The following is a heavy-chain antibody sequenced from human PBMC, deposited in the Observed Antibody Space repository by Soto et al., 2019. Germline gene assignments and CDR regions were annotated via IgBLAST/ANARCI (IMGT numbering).Heavy chain of an antibody. CDR1: GSIFRGYG. V-gene: IGHV3-33*01. D-gene: IGHD3-16*01. CDR3: ARDGIGSAAFWGYLDY. Sequence: QVQLVESGGGVVQPGRSLRLSCAAPGSIFRGYGMHWVRQAPGKGLEWVAIIRFDGSNINYADAVMGRFTISRDNSKNMLHLEMNRLRVEDTAVYYCARDGIGSAAFWGYLDYWGQGTLVTVSS. CDR2: IRFDGSNI. J-gene: IGHJ4*02.